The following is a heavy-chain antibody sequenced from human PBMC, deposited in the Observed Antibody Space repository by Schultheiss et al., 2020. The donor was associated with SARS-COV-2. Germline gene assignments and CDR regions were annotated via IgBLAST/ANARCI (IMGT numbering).Heavy chain of an antibody. CDR1: GFTFSSYG. Sequence: GSLRLSCAASGFTFSSYGMHWVRQAPGKGLEWVAVIWYDGSNKYYADSVKGRFTISRDNSKNTLYLQMNSLRAEDTAVYYCARDGKYQLRRGYFDYWGQGTLVTVSS. D-gene: IGHD2-2*01. CDR2: IWYDGSNK. V-gene: IGHV3-33*08. CDR3: ARDGKYQLRRGYFDY. J-gene: IGHJ4*02.